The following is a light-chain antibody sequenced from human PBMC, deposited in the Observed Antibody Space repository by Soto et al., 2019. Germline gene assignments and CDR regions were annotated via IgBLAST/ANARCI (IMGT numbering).Light chain of an antibody. CDR1: SSDVGSYNP. Sequence: QSALTQPASVSGSPGQSITISCTGTSSDVGSYNPVSWYQQHPGKAPKLMIYGDSERPSGASNRLSGSKSGDTASLTISGLQAEDGAVYYCCSYAGGNTLVFGEGTKLTV. J-gene: IGLJ3*02. CDR2: GDS. CDR3: CSYAGGNTLV. V-gene: IGLV2-23*01.